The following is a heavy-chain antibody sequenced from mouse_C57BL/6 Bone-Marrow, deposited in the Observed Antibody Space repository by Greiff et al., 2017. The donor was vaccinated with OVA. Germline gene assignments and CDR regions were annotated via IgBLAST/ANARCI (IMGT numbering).Heavy chain of an antibody. D-gene: IGHD1-1*01. CDR1: GYTFTSYW. CDR3: ALYYYGSYWYFDV. V-gene: IGHV1-61*01. J-gene: IGHJ1*03. Sequence: QVQLQQPGAELVRPGSSVKLSCKASGYTFTSYWMDWVKQRPGQGLEWIGNIYPSDSETHYNQKFKDKATLTVDKSSSTAYMQLSSLTSEDSAVYYGALYYYGSYWYFDVWGTGTTVTVSS. CDR2: IYPSDSET.